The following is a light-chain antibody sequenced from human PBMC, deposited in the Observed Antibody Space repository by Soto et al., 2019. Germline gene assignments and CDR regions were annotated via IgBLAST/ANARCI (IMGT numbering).Light chain of an antibody. CDR3: PLSDYRPLT. CDR2: DVS. CDR1: QDISNY. Sequence: TSQYPDQRSASXEKRVSITWQASQDISNYLNLYQQKPGKAPKLLIYDVSKLEAGVPSSFSGSGSGTDFTLTISSLPPEDIATYYSPLSDYRPLTFGGGTKVDI. V-gene: IGKV1-33*01. J-gene: IGKJ4*01.